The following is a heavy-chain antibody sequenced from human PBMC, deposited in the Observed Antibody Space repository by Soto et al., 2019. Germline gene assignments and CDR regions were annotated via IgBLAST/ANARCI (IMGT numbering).Heavy chain of an antibody. D-gene: IGHD5-18*01. V-gene: IGHV3-30-3*01. CDR1: GFTFSSYA. CDR2: ISYDGSNK. J-gene: IGHJ4*02. Sequence: QVQLVESGGGVVQPGRSLRLSCAASGFTFSSYAMHWVRQAPGKGLEWVAVISYDGSNKYYADSVKGRFTISRDNSKNTLYLQMNSLRAEDTAVYYCARELQLWSPHHDYWGQGTLVTVSS. CDR3: ARELQLWSPHHDY.